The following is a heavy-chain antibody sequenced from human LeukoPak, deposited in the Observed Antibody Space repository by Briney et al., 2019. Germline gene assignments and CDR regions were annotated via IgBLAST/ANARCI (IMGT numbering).Heavy chain of an antibody. CDR1: GGSISSSSYY. V-gene: IGHV4-39*07. CDR3: ARDQTKGLLTGYYIGAFDI. Sequence: PSETLSLTCAVSGGSISSSSYYWGWIRQPPGKGLEWIGSIYYSGSTYYNPSLKSRVAISVDTSKNQFSLKLSSVTAADTAVYYCARDQTKGLLTGYYIGAFDIWGQGTMVTVSS. J-gene: IGHJ3*02. D-gene: IGHD3-9*01. CDR2: IYYSGST.